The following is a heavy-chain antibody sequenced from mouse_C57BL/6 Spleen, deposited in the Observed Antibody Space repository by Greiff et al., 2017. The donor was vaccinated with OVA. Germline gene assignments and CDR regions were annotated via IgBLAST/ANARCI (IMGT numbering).Heavy chain of an antibody. CDR3: TRYFGNYGYYAMDY. V-gene: IGHV1-15*01. CDR1: GYTFTDYE. CDR2: IDPETGGT. D-gene: IGHD2-1*01. Sequence: VQLQQSGAELVRPGASVTLSCKASGYTFTDYEMHWVKQTPVHGLEWIGAIDPETGGTAYNQKFKGKAILTADKSSSTAYMELRSLTSEDSAVYYCTRYFGNYGYYAMDYWGQGTSVTVSS. J-gene: IGHJ4*01.